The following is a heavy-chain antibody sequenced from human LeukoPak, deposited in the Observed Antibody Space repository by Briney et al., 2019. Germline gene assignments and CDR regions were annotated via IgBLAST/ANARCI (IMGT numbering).Heavy chain of an antibody. CDR2: IYYSGST. D-gene: IGHD3-22*01. CDR1: GGSISSYY. Sequence: TSETLSLTCTVSGGSISSYYWSWIRQPPGKGLEWIGYIYYSGSTNYNPSLKSRVTISVDTSKNQFSLKLSSVTAADTAVYYCARVGGGYYYWFDPWGQGTLVAVSS. V-gene: IGHV4-59*01. CDR3: ARVGGGYYYWFDP. J-gene: IGHJ5*02.